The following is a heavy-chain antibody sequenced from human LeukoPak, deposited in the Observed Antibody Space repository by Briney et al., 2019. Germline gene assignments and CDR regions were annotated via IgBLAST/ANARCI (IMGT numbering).Heavy chain of an antibody. CDR2: IIPIFGTA. J-gene: IGHJ4*02. CDR1: GGTFSSYA. CDR3: ARRQPGSGYDWAGPIGD. V-gene: IGHV1-69*13. Sequence: SVKVSCTASGGTFSSYAISWVRQAPGQGLEWMGGIIPIFGTANYAQKFQGRVTITADESTSTAYMELSSLRSEDTAVYYCARRQPGSGYDWAGPIGDWGQGTLVTVSS. D-gene: IGHD5-12*01.